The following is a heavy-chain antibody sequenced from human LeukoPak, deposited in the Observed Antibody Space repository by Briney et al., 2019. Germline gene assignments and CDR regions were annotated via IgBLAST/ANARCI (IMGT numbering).Heavy chain of an antibody. CDR1: GYTFTSYD. CDR2: RNPNRGNT. CDR3: ARHGYSYGLVNYYYYGMDV. V-gene: IGHV1-8*01. J-gene: IGHJ6*02. D-gene: IGHD5-18*01. Sequence: GASVKVSCKASGYTFTSYDINWVRQATGQGLEWMGWRNPNRGNTGYAQKFQGRVTMTRNTSISTAYMELSSLRSEDTAVYYCARHGYSYGLVNYYYYGMDVWGQGTTVTVSS.